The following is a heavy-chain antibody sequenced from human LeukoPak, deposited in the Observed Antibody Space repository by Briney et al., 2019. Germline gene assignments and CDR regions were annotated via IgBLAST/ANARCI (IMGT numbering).Heavy chain of an antibody. V-gene: IGHV4-38-2*02. D-gene: IGHD1-14*01. CDR2: IYYSGST. CDR3: ARGSAAEDYYMDV. J-gene: IGHJ6*03. CDR1: GYSISSGYY. Sequence: SETLSLTCTVSGYSISSGYYWGWVRQPPGKGLEWIGSIYYSGSTYYNPSLKSRVTISVDTSKNQFPLKLSSVTAADTAVYYCARGSAAEDYYMDVWGKGTTVTVSS.